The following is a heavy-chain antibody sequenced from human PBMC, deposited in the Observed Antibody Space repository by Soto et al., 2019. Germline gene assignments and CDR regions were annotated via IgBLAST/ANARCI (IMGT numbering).Heavy chain of an antibody. D-gene: IGHD3-10*01. J-gene: IGHJ6*02. CDR3: ARDFITMVRGVPTTYYYYYGMDV. CDR2: IWYDGSNK. Sequence: QVQRVESGGGVVQPGRSLRLSCAASGFTFSSYGRHWVRQAPGKGLEWVAVIWYDGSNKYYADSVKGRFTISRDNSKNTLYLQMNSLRAEDTAVYYCARDFITMVRGVPTTYYYYYGMDVWGQGTTVTVSS. CDR1: GFTFSSYG. V-gene: IGHV3-33*01.